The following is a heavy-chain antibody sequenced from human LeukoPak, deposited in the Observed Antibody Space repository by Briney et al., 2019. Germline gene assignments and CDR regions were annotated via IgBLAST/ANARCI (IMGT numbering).Heavy chain of an antibody. D-gene: IGHD6-13*01. CDR3: ATHLLSSSSY. CDR2: ISYDGSNK. J-gene: IGHJ4*02. V-gene: IGHV3-30-3*01. Sequence: GGSLRLSCAASGFTFSSYSMHWVRQAPCKGLEWVAVISYDGSNKYYADSVKGQFTISRDNSKNTLYLQMNSLRADDTAVYYCATHLLSSSSYWGQGTLVTVSS. CDR1: GFTFSSYS.